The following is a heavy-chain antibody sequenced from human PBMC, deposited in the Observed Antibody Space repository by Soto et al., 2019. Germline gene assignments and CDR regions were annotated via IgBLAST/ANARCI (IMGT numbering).Heavy chain of an antibody. CDR1: GGSISGTTYY. CDR3: ARPIFDYRTLHAFDI. D-gene: IGHD4-4*01. CDR2: ISDGGST. V-gene: IGHV4-39*01. J-gene: IGHJ3*02. Sequence: QLQLQESGPGLVKPSETLSLTCTVSGGSISGTTYYWGWLGQPPGKGLEWIGSISDGGSTYYKQSFRSRVTLSVDTSKNQFSLSLRSVSAADTAVYFCARPIFDYRTLHAFDIWGQGTSVTVSS.